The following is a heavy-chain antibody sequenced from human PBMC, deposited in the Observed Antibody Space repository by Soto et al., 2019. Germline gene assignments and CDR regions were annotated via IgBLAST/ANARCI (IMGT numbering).Heavy chain of an antibody. CDR2: ISYDGSNK. V-gene: IGHV3-30*18. CDR3: AKLILSYGDYETLDAFDI. J-gene: IGHJ3*02. Sequence: QVQLVESGGGVVQPGRSLRLSCAASGFTFSSYGMHWVRQAPGKGLEWVAGISYDGSNKYYADSVKGRFTISRDNSKNTLYLQMNSLRAEDTAVYYCAKLILSYGDYETLDAFDIWGQGTMVTVSS. CDR1: GFTFSSYG. D-gene: IGHD4-17*01.